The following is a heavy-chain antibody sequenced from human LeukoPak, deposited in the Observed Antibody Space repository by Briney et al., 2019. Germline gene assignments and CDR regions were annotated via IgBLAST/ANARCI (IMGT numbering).Heavy chain of an antibody. CDR3: AGGSYYGSGGRPGYFDH. CDR1: DFSVNNNY. Sequence: GGSLRLSCAASDFSVNNNYMNWVRQAPGKELEWVSLMDTFGGIYYRDSVKGRFTISRDISKNTLYLQMNTLSAEDTAVYYCAGGSYYGSGGRPGYFDHWGQGILVTVSS. V-gene: IGHV3-53*01. CDR2: MDTFGGI. J-gene: IGHJ4*02. D-gene: IGHD3-10*01.